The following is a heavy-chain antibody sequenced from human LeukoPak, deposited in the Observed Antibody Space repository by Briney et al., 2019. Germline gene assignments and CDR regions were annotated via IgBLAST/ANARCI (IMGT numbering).Heavy chain of an antibody. Sequence: PGGSLRLSCAASGFTFTNYWMTWVRQAPGKGLEWVANIKEDGSERHYVDSVKGRFTISRDNSKNTLYLQMNSLRAEDTAVYYCAKARNGYNDYWGQGTLVTVSS. CDR1: GFTFTNYW. V-gene: IGHV3-7*03. CDR3: AKARNGYNDY. J-gene: IGHJ4*02. D-gene: IGHD5-24*01. CDR2: IKEDGSER.